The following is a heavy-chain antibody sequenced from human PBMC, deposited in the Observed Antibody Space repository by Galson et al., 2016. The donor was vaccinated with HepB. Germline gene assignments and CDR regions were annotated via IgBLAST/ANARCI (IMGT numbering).Heavy chain of an antibody. D-gene: IGHD5-24*01. CDR3: AKVGDAPGWYLDL. Sequence: WVSFIRSSDSSTYYADSVKGRFIISKDDFRNTLYLQMNSLRAEDTAVYYCAKVGDAPGWYLDLWGRGTLVSVSS. CDR2: IRSSDSST. J-gene: IGHJ2*01. V-gene: IGHV3-23*01.